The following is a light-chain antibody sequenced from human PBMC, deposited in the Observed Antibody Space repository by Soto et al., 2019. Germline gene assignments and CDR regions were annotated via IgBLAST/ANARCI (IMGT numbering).Light chain of an antibody. CDR2: SDN. CDR1: SSNIGAGYV. CDR3: QSYDNNSEV. J-gene: IGLJ1*01. Sequence: QSVLTQPPSVSGAPGQRVTISCTGSSSNIGAGYVVHWYQQLPGAAPKLLIFSDNNRPSGVPDRFSGSKSGTSASLAITGLRAEDEADYYCQSYDNNSEVFGPGTKVTV. V-gene: IGLV1-40*01.